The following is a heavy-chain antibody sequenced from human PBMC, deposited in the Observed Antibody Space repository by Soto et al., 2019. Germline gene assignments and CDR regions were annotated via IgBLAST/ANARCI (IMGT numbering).Heavy chain of an antibody. Sequence: LRVSCAGSGFTFINVAMGWVRQAPGNGPEWVSSVSGGGSASFSADSVRGRFSVSRDNSKNTLFLQMNTLRVEDTAVYYCAKTRKAAVGNDFFELLGQGTQVNVSS. D-gene: IGHD6-13*01. CDR3: AKTRKAAVGNDFFEL. CDR2: VSGGGSAS. CDR1: GFTFINVA. V-gene: IGHV3-23*01. J-gene: IGHJ4*02.